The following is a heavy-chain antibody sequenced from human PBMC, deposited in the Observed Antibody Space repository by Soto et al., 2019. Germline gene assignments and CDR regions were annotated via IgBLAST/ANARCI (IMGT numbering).Heavy chain of an antibody. CDR2: IYYSGST. V-gene: IGHV4-59*01. Sequence: QVQLQESGPGLVKPSETLSLTCTVSGGSISSFYWSWIRQPPGKGLEWIGYIYYSGSTNYNPSLKSRLTISVDTSKNQYSLKLNSVTAADTAVYYCARKVPASMGYYYGMDGWGQGTTVTVSS. J-gene: IGHJ6*02. D-gene: IGHD2-2*01. CDR3: ARKVPASMGYYYGMDG. CDR1: GGSISSFY.